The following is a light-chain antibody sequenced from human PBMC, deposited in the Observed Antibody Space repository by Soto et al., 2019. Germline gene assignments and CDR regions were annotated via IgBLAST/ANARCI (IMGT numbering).Light chain of an antibody. V-gene: IGKV1-9*01. J-gene: IGKJ4*01. CDR3: LQVNSNPFT. CDR1: QDISSS. Sequence: DIQLTQSPSFLSASVGDRVTITCRASQDISSSLAWYQQKPGKSPKLLIYAASTLQSGVPSRFSGSGSGTEFSLTIGSLQPEDFATFFCLQVNSNPFTFGGGTKVEIK. CDR2: AAS.